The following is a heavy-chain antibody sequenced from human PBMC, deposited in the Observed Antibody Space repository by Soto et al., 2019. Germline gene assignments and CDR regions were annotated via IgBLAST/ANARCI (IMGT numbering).Heavy chain of an antibody. CDR2: IFYSGTT. CDR3: ARNSRYKPYSGYDPRPPPFDY. CDR1: GGSINSGGYY. J-gene: IGHJ4*02. Sequence: TLSLTCTVSGGSINSGGYYWSWIRQHPGKGLEWIGEIFYSGTTYYNPSLKSRVTISVDTSKNQFSLKLSSVTAADTAVYYCARNSRYKPYSGYDPRPPPFDYWGQGTLVTVSS. V-gene: IGHV4-31*03. D-gene: IGHD5-12*01.